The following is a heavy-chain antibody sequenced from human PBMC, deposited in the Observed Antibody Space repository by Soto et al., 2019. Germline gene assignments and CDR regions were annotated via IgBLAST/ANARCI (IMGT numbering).Heavy chain of an antibody. D-gene: IGHD6-6*01. V-gene: IGHV3-7*01. CDR3: ARVYGVSSSSRYYYYGMDV. CDR2: IKQDGSEK. CDR1: GFTFSSYW. J-gene: IGHJ6*02. Sequence: PGGSLRLSCAASGFTFSSYWMSWVRQAPGKGLEWAANIKQDGSEKYYVDSVKGRFTISRDNAKNSLYLQMNSLRAEDTAVYYCARVYGVSSSSRYYYYGMDVWGQGTTVTVSS.